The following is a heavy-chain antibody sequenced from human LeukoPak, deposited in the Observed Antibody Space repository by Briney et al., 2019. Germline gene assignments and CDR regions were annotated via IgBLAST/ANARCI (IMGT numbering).Heavy chain of an antibody. CDR2: FKSKSYGVTT. CDR1: GLNHRNAR. D-gene: IGHD3-10*01. Sequence: GGSLRLSCAASGLNHRNARMSWLREAPGKGPEGVGRFKSKSYGVTTDYAAPVKRIFTILRDDSINTLYQQINSLKTDDTAVYYCTTDYYGSRSYPDAFDIWGRGTMVTVSS. CDR3: TTDYYGSRSYPDAFDI. V-gene: IGHV3-15*01. J-gene: IGHJ3*02.